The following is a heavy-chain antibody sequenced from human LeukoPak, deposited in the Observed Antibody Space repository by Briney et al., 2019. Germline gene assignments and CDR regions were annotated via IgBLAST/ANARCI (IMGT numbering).Heavy chain of an antibody. D-gene: IGHD2-2*01. CDR3: ASRLYCSSTSCPHYYYGMDV. CDR2: INHSGST. CDR1: GGSFSGYY. Sequence: PSETLSLTCAVYGGSFSGYYWSWIRQPPGKGLEWIGEINHSGSTNYNPSLKSRVTISVDTSKNQFSLKLSSVTAADTAVYYCASRLYCSSTSCPHYYYGMDVWGQGTTVTVSS. J-gene: IGHJ6*02. V-gene: IGHV4-34*01.